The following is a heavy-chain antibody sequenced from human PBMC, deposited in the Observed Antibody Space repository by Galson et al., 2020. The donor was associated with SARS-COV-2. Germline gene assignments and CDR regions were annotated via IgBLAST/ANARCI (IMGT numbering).Heavy chain of an antibody. CDR1: GDSVSSNSAA. CDR2: TYYRSKWYN. CDR3: AREVRFLEWLSFSDYYYGMDV. D-gene: IGHD3-3*01. Sequence: SETLSLTCAISGDSVSSNSAAWNWIRQSPSRGLEWLRRTYYRSKWYNDYAVSVKSRITINPDTSKNQFSLQLNSVTPEDTAVYYCAREVRFLEWLSFSDYYYGMDVWGQGTTVTVSS. J-gene: IGHJ6*02. V-gene: IGHV6-1*01.